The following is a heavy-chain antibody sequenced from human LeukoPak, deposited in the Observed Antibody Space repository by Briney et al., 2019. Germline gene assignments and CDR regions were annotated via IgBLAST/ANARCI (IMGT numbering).Heavy chain of an antibody. D-gene: IGHD3-10*01. Sequence: SETLSLTCTVSGGSISSYYWNWIRQPAGKGLEWIGRIYTSGSTNYNPSLKGRVTMSVDTSKNQFSLKLRSVTAADTAVYYCARDQLDYYGSGIYYFRGWSDPWGQGTLVTVSS. CDR3: ARDQLDYYGSGIYYFRGWSDP. V-gene: IGHV4-4*07. J-gene: IGHJ5*02. CDR1: GGSISSYY. CDR2: IYTSGST.